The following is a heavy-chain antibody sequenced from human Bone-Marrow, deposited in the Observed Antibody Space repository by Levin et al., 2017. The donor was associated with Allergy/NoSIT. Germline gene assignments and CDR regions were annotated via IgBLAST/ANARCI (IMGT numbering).Heavy chain of an antibody. J-gene: IGHJ4*02. Sequence: ASVKVSCKASGGTFSSYAISWVRQAPGQGLEWMGRIIPILGIANYAQKFQGRVTITADKSTSTAYMELSSLRSEDTAVYYCAREPDPEYCSGGSCYLLDYWGQGTLVTVSS. CDR1: GGTFSSYA. CDR3: AREPDPEYCSGGSCYLLDY. CDR2: IIPILGIA. D-gene: IGHD2-15*01. V-gene: IGHV1-69*04.